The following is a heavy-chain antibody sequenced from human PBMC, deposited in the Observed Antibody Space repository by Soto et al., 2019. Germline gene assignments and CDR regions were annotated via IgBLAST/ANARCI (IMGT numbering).Heavy chain of an antibody. CDR1: GFTFSSYE. CDR3: ARARYYYDSSGYYPVDY. D-gene: IGHD3-22*01. CDR2: ISSSGSTI. V-gene: IGHV3-48*03. J-gene: IGHJ4*02. Sequence: QPGGSLRLSCAASGFTFSSYEMNWVRQAPGKGLEWVSYISSSGSTIYYADSVKGRFTISRDNAKNSLYLQMNSLRAEDTAVYYCARARYYYDSSGYYPVDYWGQGTLVTVSS.